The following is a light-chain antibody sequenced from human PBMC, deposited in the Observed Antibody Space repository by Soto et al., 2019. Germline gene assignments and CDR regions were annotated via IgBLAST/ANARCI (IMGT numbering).Light chain of an antibody. Sequence: QSVLTQPPSASGSPGQPVTISCTGTSSDVGAYDHVSWYQQHPGKAPKLIIYGVNERPSGVPDRFSGSKSGNTASLTVSGLQAEDEADYYCSSFAGSVSWVFGGGTKLTVL. CDR3: SSFAGSVSWV. J-gene: IGLJ3*02. CDR2: GVN. CDR1: SSDVGAYDH. V-gene: IGLV2-8*01.